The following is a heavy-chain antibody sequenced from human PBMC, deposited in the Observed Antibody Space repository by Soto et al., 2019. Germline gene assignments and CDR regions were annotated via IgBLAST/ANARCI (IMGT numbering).Heavy chain of an antibody. CDR1: GGTFSSYT. V-gene: IGHV1-69*04. CDR3: ARDLATIAVAEDDAFDI. Sequence: SVKVSCKASGGTFSSYTISWVRQAPGQGLEWMGRIIPILGIANYAQKFQGRVTITADKSTSTAYMELSSLRSEDTAVYYCARDLATIAVAEDDAFDIWGQGTMVTVSS. CDR2: IIPILGIA. D-gene: IGHD6-19*01. J-gene: IGHJ3*02.